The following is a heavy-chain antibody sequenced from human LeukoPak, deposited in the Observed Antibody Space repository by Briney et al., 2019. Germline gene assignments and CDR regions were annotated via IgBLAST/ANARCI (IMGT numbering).Heavy chain of an antibody. V-gene: IGHV3-7*03. Sequence: PGGSLGLSCAASGFTFSSYWMSWVRQAPGKGLEWVANIKQDGSEKYYVDSVKGRFTISRDNAKNSLYLQMNSLRAEDTAVYYCARDSGFGDRIYYYYGMDVWGKGTTVTVSS. D-gene: IGHD3-10*01. CDR3: ARDSGFGDRIYYYYGMDV. J-gene: IGHJ6*04. CDR1: GFTFSSYW. CDR2: IKQDGSEK.